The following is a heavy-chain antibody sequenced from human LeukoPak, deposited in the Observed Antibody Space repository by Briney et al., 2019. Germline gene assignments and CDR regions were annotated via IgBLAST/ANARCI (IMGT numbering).Heavy chain of an antibody. V-gene: IGHV3-53*01. D-gene: IGHD6-19*01. CDR1: GFTVSSSY. Sequence: GGSLRFSCAASGFTVSSSYMSWVRQAPGKGLEWVSVIYSGGNTYYAGSVEGRFTISRDNSKNTVYLQMNSLRAEGTAVYYCARGVAVAGQFDFWGQGTLVTVSS. CDR2: IYSGGNT. CDR3: ARGVAVAGQFDF. J-gene: IGHJ4*02.